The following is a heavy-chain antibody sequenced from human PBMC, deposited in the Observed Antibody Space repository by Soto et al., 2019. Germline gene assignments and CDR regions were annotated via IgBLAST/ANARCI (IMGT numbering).Heavy chain of an antibody. CDR2: IFSDNER. CDR1: GFSLTTGKMG. D-gene: IGHD3-9*01. Sequence: SGPTLVNPTETLTLTCTVSGFSLTTGKMGVSWIRQPPGKALEWLAHIFSDNERSYSTSLQGRLTISKDTSGSQVVLSMTNVDPVDTAAYYCARMKVDSYQFYYAMDVWGQGATVTVSS. CDR3: ARMKVDSYQFYYAMDV. J-gene: IGHJ6*02. V-gene: IGHV2-26*01.